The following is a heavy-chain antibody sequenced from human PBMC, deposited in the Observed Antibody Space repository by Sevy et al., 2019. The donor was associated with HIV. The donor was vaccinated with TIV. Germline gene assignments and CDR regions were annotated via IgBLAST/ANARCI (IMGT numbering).Heavy chain of an antibody. D-gene: IGHD3-9*01. CDR1: GFTFSNYA. CDR3: SRGSYRGRYFDAFDF. J-gene: IGHJ4*01. V-gene: IGHV3-23*01. Sequence: GGSLRLSCAASGFTFSNYAMSWVRQAPGKGLEWVSAIGAGGGDIYYACSVKGRFTISRDNSKSTLYLQVNALRAEDTALYYCSRGSYRGRYFDAFDFWGQGTLVTVSS. CDR2: IGAGGGDI.